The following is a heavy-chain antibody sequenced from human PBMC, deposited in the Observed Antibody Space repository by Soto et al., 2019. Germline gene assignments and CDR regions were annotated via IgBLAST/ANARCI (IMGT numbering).Heavy chain of an antibody. CDR1: GYTFIRYG. J-gene: IGHJ6*02. V-gene: IGHV1-18*01. CDR3: ARGGYYDKNWVKMIHYGLDV. CDR2: ISPYDDST. D-gene: IGHD3-22*01. Sequence: QVQLVQSAGEMKKPGASVQVSCKASGYTFIRYGITWVRQAPGQGFEWMGWISPYDDSTIYAEKLQGRFTMTADTSTSIVNLTLRSLKSDDTALYYCARGGYYDKNWVKMIHYGLDVWGQVTSVTVS.